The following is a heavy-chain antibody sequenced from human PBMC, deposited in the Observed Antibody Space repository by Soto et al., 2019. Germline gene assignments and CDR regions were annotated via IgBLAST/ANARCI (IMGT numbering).Heavy chain of an antibody. V-gene: IGHV1-3*01. J-gene: IGHJ6*02. CDR2: INGGNGHT. CDR3: ARGKGMEENYYYYGMDV. Sequence: ASVKVSCKASGYTFSTCALHWVRQDTGQGLEWMGWINGGNGHTRYSQKFKDRVTISRDTPASTAYMELSGLRSEDTAVYYCARGKGMEENYYYYGMDVWGQGTTVTVSS. D-gene: IGHD1-1*01. CDR1: GYTFSTCA.